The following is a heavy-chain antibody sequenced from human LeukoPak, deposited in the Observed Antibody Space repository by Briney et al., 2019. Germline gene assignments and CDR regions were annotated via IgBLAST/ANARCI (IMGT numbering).Heavy chain of an antibody. J-gene: IGHJ5*02. CDR1: GFTFSRYW. V-gene: IGHV3-7*04. D-gene: IGHD4-17*01. CDR2: IKQDGSEK. Sequence: PGGSLRLSCAASGFTFSRYWMSWVRPASGKGLEWVANIKQDGSEKYYVDSVKGRFTISRDNSKNTLYLQMYSLRADDTAVYYCAKGARGDTVTSIVGLNWFDPWGQGTLVTVSS. CDR3: AKGARGDTVTSIVGLNWFDP.